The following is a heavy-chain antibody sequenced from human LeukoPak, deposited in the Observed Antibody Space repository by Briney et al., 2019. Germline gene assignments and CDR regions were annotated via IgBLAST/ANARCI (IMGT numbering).Heavy chain of an antibody. V-gene: IGHV3-21*01. CDR2: ISSSSRYI. CDR3: ARELTPKWLDP. J-gene: IGHJ5*02. Sequence: PGGSLRLSCAASGFIFSNAWMNWIRQAPGKGLEWVSSISSSSRYIYYSDSVKGRFTISRDNAKNTLFLQMNSLKVEDTAVYYCARELTPKWLDPWGQGTLVTVSS. CDR1: GFIFSNAW.